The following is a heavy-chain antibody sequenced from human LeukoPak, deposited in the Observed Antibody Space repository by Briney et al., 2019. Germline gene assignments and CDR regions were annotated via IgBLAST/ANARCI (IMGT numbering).Heavy chain of an antibody. D-gene: IGHD6-19*01. CDR3: ARGGGQRIAVAGHIDY. V-gene: IGHV3-21*01. CDR2: ISSSSSYI. CDR1: GFTFSSYS. J-gene: IGHJ4*02. Sequence: TAGGSLRPSCAASGFTFSSYSMNWVRQAPGKGLEWVSSISSSSSYIYYADSVKGRFTISRDNAKNSLYLQINSLRAEDTAVYYCARGGGQRIAVAGHIDYWGQGTLVTVSS.